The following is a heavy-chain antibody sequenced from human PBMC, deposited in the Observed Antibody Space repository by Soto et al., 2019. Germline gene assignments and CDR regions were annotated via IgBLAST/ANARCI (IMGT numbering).Heavy chain of an antibody. D-gene: IGHD3-10*01. V-gene: IGHV4-31*03. CDR1: GGSISSGGYY. J-gene: IGHJ3*02. CDR3: AKNPRPKITMVRGVAPDDAFDI. CDR2: IYYSGST. Sequence: SETLSLTCTVSGGSISSGGYYWSWIRQHPGKGLEWIGYIYYSGSTYYNPSLKSRVTISVDTSKNQFSLKLSSVTAAGTAVYYCAKNPRPKITMVRGVAPDDAFDIWGQGTMVTVSS.